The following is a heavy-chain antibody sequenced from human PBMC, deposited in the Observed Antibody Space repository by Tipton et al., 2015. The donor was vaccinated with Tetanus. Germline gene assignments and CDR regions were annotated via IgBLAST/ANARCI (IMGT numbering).Heavy chain of an antibody. CDR2: SWYDGTDK. V-gene: IGHV3-33*01. J-gene: IGHJ4*02. D-gene: IGHD2-15*01. Sequence: SLRLSCATSGFIFSSYGIHWVRQAPGKGLEWVAVSWYDGTDKYYADSVKGRFTISRDNSKNTRYLQMKSLRAEETAVYYCAREADCRGGSWVSGDFDNWGQGTQDTDSS. CDR1: GFIFSSYG. CDR3: AREADCRGGSWVSGDFDN.